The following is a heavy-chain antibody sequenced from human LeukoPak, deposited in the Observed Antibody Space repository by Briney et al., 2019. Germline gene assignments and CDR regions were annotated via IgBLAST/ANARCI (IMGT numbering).Heavy chain of an antibody. CDR1: GFTFSDYY. D-gene: IGHD3-22*01. V-gene: IGHV3-11*01. Sequence: PGGSLRLSCAASGFTFSDYYMSWVRQAPGKGLEWVSYISSSGSTIYYADSVKGRFTISRDNAKNSLYLQMNSLRAEDTAVYYCAIDRMTGYYDSSGYLFFWGQGTLVTVSS. CDR3: AIDRMTGYYDSSGYLFF. CDR2: ISSSGSTI. J-gene: IGHJ4*02.